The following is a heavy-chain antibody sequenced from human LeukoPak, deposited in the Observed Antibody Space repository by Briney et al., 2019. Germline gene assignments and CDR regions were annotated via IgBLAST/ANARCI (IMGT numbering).Heavy chain of an antibody. V-gene: IGHV3-48*01. CDR3: ARGGLSIMGY. D-gene: IGHD2/OR15-2a*01. Sequence: GGSLRLSCGASGITFSSYSMNWVRQAPGKGLEWVSYISSSGSTKYYADSVKGRFTITRDNARNSLYLQMNSLRAEDTAVYFCARGGLSIMGYWGQGTLVTVSS. CDR1: GITFSSYS. J-gene: IGHJ4*02. CDR2: ISSSGSTK.